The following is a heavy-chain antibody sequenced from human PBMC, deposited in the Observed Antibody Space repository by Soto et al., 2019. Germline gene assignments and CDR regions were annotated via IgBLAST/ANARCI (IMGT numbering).Heavy chain of an antibody. CDR1: GFTFSSYA. CDR3: AREELGIWLDY. Sequence: GGSLRLSCAASGFTFSSYAMHWVRQAPGKGLEWVAVISYDGSNKYYADSVKGRFTISRDNSKNTLYLQMNSLRAEDTAVYYCAREELGIWLDYWGQGTLVTVSS. D-gene: IGHD7-27*01. J-gene: IGHJ4*02. CDR2: ISYDGSNK. V-gene: IGHV3-30-3*01.